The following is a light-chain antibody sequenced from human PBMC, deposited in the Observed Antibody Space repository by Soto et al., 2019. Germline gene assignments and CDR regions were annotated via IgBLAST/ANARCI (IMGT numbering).Light chain of an antibody. CDR2: GAS. Sequence: EIVLTQSPGTLSLSPGERATLSCRASQSVSSSYLAWYQQKPGQAPSLLMYGASSRATGIPERFSGSGSGTDFTLTITRLEPEDFATYYCQQANSFPVTFGQGTRLEIK. J-gene: IGKJ5*01. CDR1: QSVSSSY. V-gene: IGKV3-20*01. CDR3: QQANSFPVT.